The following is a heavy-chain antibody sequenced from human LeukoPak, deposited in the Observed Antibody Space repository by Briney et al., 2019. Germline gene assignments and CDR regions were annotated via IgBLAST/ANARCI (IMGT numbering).Heavy chain of an antibody. CDR3: ARDYASDY. CDR2: VSRSGDTI. CDR1: GFSLSSDA. D-gene: IGHD3-10*01. J-gene: IGHJ4*02. Sequence: PGGSVRLSCVVSGFSLSSDAMSWVRQAPGKGLEWVSYVSRSGDTIYFADSVKGRFTISRDNAKNSPYLQMSSLRAEDTAVYYCARDYASDYWGQGTLVTVSS. V-gene: IGHV3-48*03.